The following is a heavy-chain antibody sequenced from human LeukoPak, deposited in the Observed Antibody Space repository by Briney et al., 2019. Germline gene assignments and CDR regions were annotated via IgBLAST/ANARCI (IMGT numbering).Heavy chain of an antibody. Sequence: SETLSLTCAVYGGSFSGYYWSWIRQPPGKGLEWIGEINHSGSTNYNPSLKSRVTISVDTSKNQFSLKLSSVTAADTAVYYCARRREYSGYDYKEFDWWGQGTLVTVSS. J-gene: IGHJ4*02. D-gene: IGHD5-12*01. CDR2: INHSGST. V-gene: IGHV4-34*01. CDR1: GGSFSGYY. CDR3: ARRREYSGYDYKEFDW.